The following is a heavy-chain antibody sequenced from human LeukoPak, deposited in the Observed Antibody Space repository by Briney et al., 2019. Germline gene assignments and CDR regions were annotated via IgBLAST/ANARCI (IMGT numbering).Heavy chain of an antibody. CDR3: ARIGSGWYWDY. V-gene: IGHV3-21*01. J-gene: IGHJ4*02. Sequence: PGGSLRLSCAASGFTFSSYNMYWVRQARGQGLEWVSSLSGGSDHIYYADPVKGRFTISRDNAKNSLYLQMNSLRAEDTAVYYCARIGSGWYWDYWGQGTLVTVSS. CDR2: LSGGSDHI. CDR1: GFTFSSYN. D-gene: IGHD6-19*01.